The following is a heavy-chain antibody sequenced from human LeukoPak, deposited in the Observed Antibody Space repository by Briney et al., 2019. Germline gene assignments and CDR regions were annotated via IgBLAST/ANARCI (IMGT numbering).Heavy chain of an antibody. Sequence: SETLSLTCTVSGGSISSYCWSWIRQPPGKGLEWIGYIYYSGSTNYNPSLKSRVTISVDTSKNQFSLKLSSVTAADTAVYYCARHLIAAAGDYYYYYGMDVWGQGTTVTVSS. CDR3: ARHLIAAAGDYYYYYGMDV. D-gene: IGHD6-13*01. J-gene: IGHJ6*02. V-gene: IGHV4-59*08. CDR1: GGSISSYC. CDR2: IYYSGST.